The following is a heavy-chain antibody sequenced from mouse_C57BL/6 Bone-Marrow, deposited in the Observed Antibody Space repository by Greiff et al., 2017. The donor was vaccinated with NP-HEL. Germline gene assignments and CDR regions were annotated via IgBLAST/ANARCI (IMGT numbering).Heavy chain of an antibody. Sequence: QVHVKQSGAELVKPGASVKLSCKASGYTFTEYTIHWVKQRSGQGLEWIGWFYPGSGSIKYNEKFKDKATLTADTSSSPVSMYLSRLTSAASAVFFCERHGEYCGSSYGYFDVWGKGTRDT. D-gene: IGHD1-1*01. V-gene: IGHV1-62-2*01. CDR3: ERHGEYCGSSYGYFDV. J-gene: IGHJ1*03. CDR1: GYTFTEYT. CDR2: FYPGSGSI.